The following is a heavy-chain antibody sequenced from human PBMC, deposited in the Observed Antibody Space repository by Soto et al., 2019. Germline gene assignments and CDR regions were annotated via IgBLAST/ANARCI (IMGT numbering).Heavy chain of an antibody. J-gene: IGHJ5*02. Sequence: SETLSLTCTVFGGSIDSYYWSWIRQAPGKGLEWIGHISDGGTTNYNPSLGSRVTISVDTSRKSFSLKLSSVTAADTAVYFCARDRWMSRANWFDPWGPGTLVTVSS. CDR3: ARDRWMSRANWFDP. CDR2: ISDGGTT. CDR1: GGSIDSYY. D-gene: IGHD2-2*03. V-gene: IGHV4-59*12.